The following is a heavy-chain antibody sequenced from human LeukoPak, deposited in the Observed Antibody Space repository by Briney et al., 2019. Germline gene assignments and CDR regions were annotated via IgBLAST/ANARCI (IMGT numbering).Heavy chain of an antibody. CDR3: ARGGRWELKGARAFDI. D-gene: IGHD1-26*01. CDR1: GFTFSSYW. V-gene: IGHV3-7*01. CDR2: IKQDGSEK. J-gene: IGHJ3*02. Sequence: GGSLRLSCVASGFTFSSYWMSWVRQAPGKGLEWVANIKQDGSEKYYVDSVKGRFTISRDNAKNSLYLQMNSLRAEDTAVYYCARGGRWELKGARAFDIWGRGTMVTVSS.